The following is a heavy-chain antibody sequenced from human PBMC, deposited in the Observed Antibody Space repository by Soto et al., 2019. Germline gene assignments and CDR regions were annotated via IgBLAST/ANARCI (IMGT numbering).Heavy chain of an antibody. CDR2: IRYDGSNK. CDR3: TTDLSTIVLMVYAPGTSNYYYGMDV. J-gene: IGHJ6*02. CDR1: GFTFSNYG. D-gene: IGHD2-8*01. Sequence: GGSLRLSCAAFGFTFSNYGMHWVRQAPGKGLEWVAVIRYDGSNKYYADSVKGRFTISRDNSKNTLYLQMNSLKTEDTAVYYCTTDLSTIVLMVYAPGTSNYYYGMDVWGQGTTVTVSS. V-gene: IGHV3-30*02.